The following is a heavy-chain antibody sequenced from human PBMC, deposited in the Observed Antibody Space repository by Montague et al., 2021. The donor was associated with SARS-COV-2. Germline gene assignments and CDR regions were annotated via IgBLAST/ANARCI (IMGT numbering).Heavy chain of an antibody. J-gene: IGHJ4*02. CDR1: GFIFSSYE. CDR2: ISSSGSTI. V-gene: IGHV3-48*03. Sequence: SLRLSCAASGFIFSSYEMNWARQAPGKGLECVSHISSSGSTIYYTDSVKGRFTVSRDNAKNSLYLQMNSLRAEDTAVYYCARDNGRITMVRGEFGADYWGQGTLVTVSS. D-gene: IGHD3-10*01. CDR3: ARDNGRITMVRGEFGADY.